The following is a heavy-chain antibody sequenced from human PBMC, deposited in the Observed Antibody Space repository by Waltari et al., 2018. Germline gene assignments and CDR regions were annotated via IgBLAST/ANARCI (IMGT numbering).Heavy chain of an antibody. CDR2: IYSSGST. Sequence: QLRLQESGPGLVKPSETLSLTCTVSGGSINSGTHYWGWIRQPPGKGLEWIGNIYSSGSTYYHPSLLSRLTISLDTAKNQFSLKLTSVTVADTAVYYCATDPFIPGSSDDFWGQGALVTVSS. J-gene: IGHJ4*02. CDR3: ATDPFIPGSSDDF. CDR1: GGSINSGTHY. D-gene: IGHD1-26*01. V-gene: IGHV4-39*07.